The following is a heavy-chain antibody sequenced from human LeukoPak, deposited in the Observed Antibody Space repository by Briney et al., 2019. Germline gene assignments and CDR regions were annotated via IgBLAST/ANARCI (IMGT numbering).Heavy chain of an antibody. Sequence: WGSLRLSCAASGFTFSSYWMSWVRQAPGKGLEWVANIKQDGSEKYYVDSVKGRFTISRDNAKNSLYLQMNSLRAEDTAVYYCMRPSLYYRMLVYFDYWGQGTLVTVSS. CDR1: GFTFSSYW. CDR2: IKQDGSEK. J-gene: IGHJ4*02. V-gene: IGHV3-7*01. D-gene: IGHD1-26*01. CDR3: MRPSLYYRMLVYFDY.